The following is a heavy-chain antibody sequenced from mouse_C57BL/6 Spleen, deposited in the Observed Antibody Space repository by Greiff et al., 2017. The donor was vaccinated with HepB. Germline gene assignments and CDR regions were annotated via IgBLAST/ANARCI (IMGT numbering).Heavy chain of an antibody. V-gene: IGHV1-18*01. J-gene: IGHJ1*03. D-gene: IGHD1-1*01. CDR3: ARRAYYGSPYWYFDV. Sequence: EVQLQQSGPELVKPGASVKIPCKASGYTFTDYNMDWVKQSHGKSLEWIGDINPNNGGTIYNQKFKGKATLTVDKSSSTAYMELRSLTSEDTAVYYCARRAYYGSPYWYFDVWGTGTTVTVSS. CDR2: INPNNGGT. CDR1: GYTFTDYN.